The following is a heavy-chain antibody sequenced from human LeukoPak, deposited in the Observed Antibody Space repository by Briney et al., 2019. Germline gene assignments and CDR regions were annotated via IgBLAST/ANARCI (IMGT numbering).Heavy chain of an antibody. J-gene: IGHJ3*02. Sequence: PSETLSLTCTVSGGSISSGADYSSWIRQQPGKGLEWIGYINYSGSAYYTPSLKSRLTISVDTSKNQYALMLSSVTAADTALYYCARKSGGYSAADFDIWGQGTMGTVSS. CDR2: INYSGSA. D-gene: IGHD2-15*01. CDR1: GGSISSGADY. V-gene: IGHV4-31*03. CDR3: ARKSGGYSAADFDI.